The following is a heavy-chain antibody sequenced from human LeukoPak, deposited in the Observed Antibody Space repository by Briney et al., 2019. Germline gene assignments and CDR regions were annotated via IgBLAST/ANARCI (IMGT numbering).Heavy chain of an antibody. Sequence: PGGSLRLSCAASGFTFSDSYMTWVRQAPGKGVEWVAYISGSGHDINYSESAKGRFTISRDNAKNSLYLQMNSLRAEDTAVYYCASSRYDSSGYYGIIGYWGQGTLVTVSS. D-gene: IGHD3-22*01. CDR3: ASSRYDSSGYYGIIGY. V-gene: IGHV3-11*04. CDR1: GFTFSDSY. J-gene: IGHJ4*02. CDR2: ISGSGHDI.